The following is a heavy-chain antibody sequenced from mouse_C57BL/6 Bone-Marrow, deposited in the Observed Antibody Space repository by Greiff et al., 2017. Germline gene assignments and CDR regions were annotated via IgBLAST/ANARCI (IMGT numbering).Heavy chain of an antibody. D-gene: IGHD2-5*01. CDR1: GFNIKDDY. J-gene: IGHJ2*01. Sequence: VQLQQSGAELVRPGASVKLSCTASGFNIKDDYMHWVKQRPEQGLEWIGWIDPENGDTEYASKFQGKATITADTSSNTAYLQLRSLTSEDTAVYYCTVYSNYDYYFDYWGQGTTRTVSS. CDR2: IDPENGDT. V-gene: IGHV14-4*01. CDR3: TVYSNYDYYFDY.